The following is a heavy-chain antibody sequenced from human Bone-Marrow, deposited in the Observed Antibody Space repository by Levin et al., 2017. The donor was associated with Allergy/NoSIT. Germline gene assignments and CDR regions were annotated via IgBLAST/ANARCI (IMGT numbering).Heavy chain of an antibody. CDR2: ISSSTYT. J-gene: IGHJ5*02. V-gene: IGHV3-11*05. CDR3: ARDGTPHSSNWLDP. Sequence: GESLKISCAASGFSVSDYYMSWIRQAPGKGLEWVSYISSSTYTNYADSVKGRFTISRDSAKNSLYLQMNSLTVEDTAVYYCARDGTPHSSNWLDPWGQGTLVTVSS. CDR1: GFSVSDYY. D-gene: IGHD1-26*01.